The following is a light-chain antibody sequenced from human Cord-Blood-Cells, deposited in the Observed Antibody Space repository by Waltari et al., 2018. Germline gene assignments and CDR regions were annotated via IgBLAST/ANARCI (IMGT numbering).Light chain of an antibody. Sequence: QSALTQPASVSGSPGQSITISCTGTSSDVGRYNLVSWYQQHPGKAPKLMIYEVSKRPSGVSKRFSGSKSGNTASLTISGLQAEDEADYYCCSEAGSSTSWVFGGGTKLTVL. J-gene: IGLJ3*02. V-gene: IGLV2-23*02. CDR2: EVS. CDR1: SSDVGRYNL. CDR3: CSEAGSSTSWV.